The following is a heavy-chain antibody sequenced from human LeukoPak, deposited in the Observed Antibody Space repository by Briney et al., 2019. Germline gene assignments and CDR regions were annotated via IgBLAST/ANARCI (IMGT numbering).Heavy chain of an antibody. V-gene: IGHV1-69*05. J-gene: IGHJ6*03. CDR1: GGTFSSYA. CDR2: IIPIFGTA. CDR3: ASAGLTGTTDYYMDV. Sequence: ASVKVSCKASGGTFSSYAISWVRQAPGQGLEWMGGIIPIFGTANYAQKFQGRVTITTDESTSTAYMELSSLRSEDTAVYYCASAGLTGTTDYYMDVWGKGTTVTVSS. D-gene: IGHD1-7*01.